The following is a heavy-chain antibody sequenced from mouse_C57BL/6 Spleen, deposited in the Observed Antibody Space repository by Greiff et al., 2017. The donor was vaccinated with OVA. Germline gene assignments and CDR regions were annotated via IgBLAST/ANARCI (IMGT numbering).Heavy chain of an antibody. Sequence: QVHVKQSGAELARPGASVKLSCKASGYTFTSYGISWVKQRTGKGLEWLGEIYPRSGNTYYNEKVKGKATLTADKSSSTAYMELRSLTSEDSAVYFWAREDYDSWFAYWGQGTLVTVSA. CDR2: IYPRSGNT. CDR1: GYTFTSYG. D-gene: IGHD2-4*01. CDR3: AREDYDSWFAY. V-gene: IGHV1-81*01. J-gene: IGHJ3*01.